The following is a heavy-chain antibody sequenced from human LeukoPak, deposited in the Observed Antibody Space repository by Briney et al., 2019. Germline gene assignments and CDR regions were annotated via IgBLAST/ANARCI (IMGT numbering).Heavy chain of an antibody. V-gene: IGHV3-74*01. D-gene: IGHD2-2*01. CDR2: INDDGSST. CDR3: ARVSGPGMNEYYHL. Sequence: GGSLRLSCAASGFTFSGAWMHWVRQAPGKGLMWVSRINDDGSSTRHADSAKGRFTISRDNAKNTLYLQMNSLRAEDTAVYYCARVSGPGMNEYYHLWGQGTLVTVSS. CDR1: GFTFSGAW. J-gene: IGHJ4*02.